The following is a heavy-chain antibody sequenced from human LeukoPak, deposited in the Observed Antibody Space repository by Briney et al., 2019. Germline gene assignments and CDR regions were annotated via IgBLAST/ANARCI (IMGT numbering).Heavy chain of an antibody. CDR3: AREHWDFDY. V-gene: IGHV3-23*01. CDR1: GFTFSSYA. Sequence: GGSLRLSCAASGFTFSSYAMTWVRQAPGKGLEWVSEISGSGESTYYGDSVKGRFTISRDNSKNTLYLQMNSLRAGNTAIYYCAREHWDFDYWGQGTLVTVSS. D-gene: IGHD7-27*01. CDR2: ISGSGEST. J-gene: IGHJ4*02.